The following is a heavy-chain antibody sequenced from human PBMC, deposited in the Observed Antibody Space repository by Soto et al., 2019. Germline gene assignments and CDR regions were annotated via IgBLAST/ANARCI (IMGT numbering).Heavy chain of an antibody. CDR3: ARQPTGYPHGFDA. Sequence: QVQLQESGPGLVNPSETLSLTCTVSGGSVTSSTSSWAWVRQPPGKGLHWIGTIFYGQGPYYNPSLESRVTISLDTSKIQFSLELTSVAAADTAVYYCARQPTGYPHGFDAWGRGILVIVSS. D-gene: IGHD3-9*01. CDR1: GGSVTSSTSS. V-gene: IGHV4-39*01. J-gene: IGHJ5*02. CDR2: IFYGQGP.